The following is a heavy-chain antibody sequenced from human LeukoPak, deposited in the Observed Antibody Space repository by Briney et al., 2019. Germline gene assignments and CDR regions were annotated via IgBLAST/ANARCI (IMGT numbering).Heavy chain of an antibody. CDR2: ISSDGSNK. V-gene: IGHV3-30*18. J-gene: IGHJ4*02. Sequence: GGSLRLSCAASGFTFSTYGMHWVRQAPGKGLEWVAVISSDGSNKYYADSVKGRFTISRDNSKNTLYLQMNSLRPEDTAVYYCAKPYSSAPRRSDFDYWGQETLVTVSS. CDR1: GFTFSTYG. D-gene: IGHD6-19*01. CDR3: AKPYSSAPRRSDFDY.